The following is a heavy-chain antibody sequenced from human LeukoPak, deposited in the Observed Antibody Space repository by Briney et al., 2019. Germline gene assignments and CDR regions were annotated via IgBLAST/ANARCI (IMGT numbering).Heavy chain of an antibody. Sequence: GRFLRLSCAASGFTFDDYAMHWVRQAPGKGLEWVSGISWNSGSIGYADSVKGRFTISRDNAKNSLYLQMNSLRAEDTALYYCARGNSSSWEYYFDYWGQGTLVTVSS. D-gene: IGHD6-13*01. CDR2: ISWNSGSI. V-gene: IGHV3-9*01. J-gene: IGHJ4*02. CDR1: GFTFDDYA. CDR3: ARGNSSSWEYYFDY.